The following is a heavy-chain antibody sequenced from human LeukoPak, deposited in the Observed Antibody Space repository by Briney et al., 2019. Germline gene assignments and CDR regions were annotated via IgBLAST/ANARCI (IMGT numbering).Heavy chain of an antibody. Sequence: GGSLRLSCAASGFTFSSYAMHWVRQAPGKGLEWVALISYDGSNKYHADSVKGRFTISRDDAKNSLYLQMNSLRAEDTAVYYCAKDRATTVRTQRFDYWGQGTLVTVSS. D-gene: IGHD4-11*01. CDR3: AKDRATTVRTQRFDY. J-gene: IGHJ4*02. CDR2: ISYDGSNK. V-gene: IGHV3-30*04. CDR1: GFTFSSYA.